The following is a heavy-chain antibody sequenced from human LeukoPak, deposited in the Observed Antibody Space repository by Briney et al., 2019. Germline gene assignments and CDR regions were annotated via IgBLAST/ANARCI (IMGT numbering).Heavy chain of an antibody. J-gene: IGHJ4*02. CDR3: ARASGPFDY. CDR2: IWNDGSNK. Sequence: GRSLRLSCAASGFTFSIYGMHWVRQAPGKGLEWVAVIWNDGSNKYYADSVKGRFTISRDNSKNTLYLQMNSLRVEGTAVYSCARASGPFDYWGQGTLVTVSS. V-gene: IGHV3-33*01. CDR1: GFTFSIYG. D-gene: IGHD3-10*01.